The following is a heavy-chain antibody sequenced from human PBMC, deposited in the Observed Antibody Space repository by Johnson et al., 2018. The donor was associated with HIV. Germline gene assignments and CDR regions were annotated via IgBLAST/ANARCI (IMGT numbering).Heavy chain of an antibody. V-gene: IGHV3-74*01. CDR2: PNRDGSHT. CDR1: GFTFSRSW. J-gene: IGHJ3*02. D-gene: IGHD3-16*01. CDR3: AREWGVITFGGVIPRNAFDI. Sequence: MLLVEAGGGLVKPGGSLRLSCVAYGFTFSRSWIHWVRQAPGMGLVWVSRPNRDGSHTTYADSVKARVHISRDKAKTTVHLQLNSLSAEYTAGYYCAREWGVITFGGVIPRNAFDIWGQGTMVTVSS.